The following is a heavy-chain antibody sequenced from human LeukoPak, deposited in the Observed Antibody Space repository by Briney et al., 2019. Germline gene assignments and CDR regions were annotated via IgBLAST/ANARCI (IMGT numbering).Heavy chain of an antibody. J-gene: IGHJ4*02. CDR1: GFTFSSYS. D-gene: IGHD3-3*01. CDR2: ISSSSYI. CDR3: ARDSSLRFLEWLLGYFDC. V-gene: IGHV3-21*01. Sequence: PGGSLRLSCAASGFTFSSYSMNWVRQAPGKGLEWVSSISSSSYIYYADSVKGRFTISRDNAKNSLYLQMNSLRAEDTAVYYCARDSSLRFLEWLLGYFDCWGQGTLVTVSS.